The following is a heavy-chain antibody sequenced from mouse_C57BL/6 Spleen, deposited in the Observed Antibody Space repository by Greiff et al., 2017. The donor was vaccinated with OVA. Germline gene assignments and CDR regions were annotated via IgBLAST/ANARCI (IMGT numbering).Heavy chain of an antibody. CDR2: ISGGGGNT. CDR3: ARQLFYAMDY. V-gene: IGHV5-9*01. Sequence: EVKLVESGGGLVKPGGSLKLSCAASGFTFSSYTMSWVRQTPEKRLEWVATISGGGGNTYYPESVKGRFTISRDNAKNTLYLQMSSLRSEDTALYYCARQLFYAMDYWGQGTSVTVSS. CDR1: GFTFSSYT. J-gene: IGHJ4*01.